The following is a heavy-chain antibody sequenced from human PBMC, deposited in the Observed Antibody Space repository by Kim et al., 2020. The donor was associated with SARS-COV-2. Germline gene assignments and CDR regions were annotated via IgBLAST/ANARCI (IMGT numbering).Heavy chain of an antibody. CDR3: ASTIMGIAVAGADY. CDR1: GFTFSSYA. D-gene: IGHD6-19*01. V-gene: IGHV3-30-3*01. J-gene: IGHJ4*02. Sequence: GGSLRLSCAASGFTFSSYAMHWVRQAPGKGLEWVAVISYDGSNKYYADSVKGRFTISRDNSKNTLYLQMNSLRAEDTAVYYCASTIMGIAVAGADYWGQGTLVTVSS. CDR2: ISYDGSNK.